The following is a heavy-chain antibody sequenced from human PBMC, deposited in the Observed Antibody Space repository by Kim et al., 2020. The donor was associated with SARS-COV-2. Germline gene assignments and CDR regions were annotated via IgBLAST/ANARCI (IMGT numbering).Heavy chain of an antibody. J-gene: IGHJ6*02. Sequence: GGSLRLSCAASGFTFSSYGMHWVRQAPGKGLEWVAVISYDGSNKYYADSVKGRFTISRDNSKNTLYLQMNSLRAEDTAVYYCAKGLYYYDMNYYGMDVWGQGTTVTVSS. CDR3: AKGLYYYDMNYYGMDV. CDR1: GFTFSSYG. D-gene: IGHD3-22*01. V-gene: IGHV3-30*18. CDR2: ISYDGSNK.